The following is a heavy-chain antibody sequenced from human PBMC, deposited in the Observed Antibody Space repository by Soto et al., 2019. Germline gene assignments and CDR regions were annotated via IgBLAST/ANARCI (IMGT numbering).Heavy chain of an antibody. CDR2: ISYDGNNK. J-gene: IGHJ5*02. CDR3: ARAGGEDGTTNWFDP. CDR1: GFTFRTYA. Sequence: QAQLEESGGGVVQPGGSLRLSCAASGFTFRTYAMHWVRQAPGNGLEWVAVISYDGNNKYYADSVKGRFTVSRDNSPTTLDVRMHGLRVGDTAVYYCARAGGEDGTTNWFDPWGQGTLVTVSS. D-gene: IGHD3-16*01. V-gene: IGHV3-30-3*01.